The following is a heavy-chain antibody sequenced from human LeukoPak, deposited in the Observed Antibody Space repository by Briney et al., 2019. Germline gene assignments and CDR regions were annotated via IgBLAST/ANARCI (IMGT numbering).Heavy chain of an antibody. D-gene: IGHD3-10*01. CDR2: IYNSGST. CDR3: ARESGMVREPWAYAFDI. CDR1: GDSFSYFY. J-gene: IGHJ3*02. V-gene: IGHV4-59*12. Sequence: SETLSLTCTVSGDSFSYFYWSWIRQPPGKGLEWIGYIYNSGSTNYNPSLKSRVTISLDTSKNQFSLKLSSVTAADTAVYYCARESGMVREPWAYAFDIWGQGTMVTVSS.